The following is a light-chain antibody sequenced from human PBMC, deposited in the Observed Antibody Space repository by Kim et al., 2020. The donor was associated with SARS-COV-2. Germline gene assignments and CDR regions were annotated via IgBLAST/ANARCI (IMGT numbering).Light chain of an antibody. V-gene: IGLV3-21*04. CDR2: YNT. J-gene: IGLJ1*01. CDR1: DIGRKG. Sequence: APGKTASITCGGNDIGRKGVHWYQQRPGQAPVLVLYYNTDRPSGIPERFSGSNSGNTATLTINRVEAGDEADYYCQVWDISSDHYVFGTGTKVTVL. CDR3: QVWDISSDHYV.